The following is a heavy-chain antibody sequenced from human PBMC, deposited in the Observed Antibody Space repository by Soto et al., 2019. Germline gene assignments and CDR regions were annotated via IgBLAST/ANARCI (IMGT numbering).Heavy chain of an antibody. CDR1: GFTFISYG. J-gene: IGHJ3*02. D-gene: IGHD3-3*01. Sequence: PGGSLRLSCAASGFTFISYGMHWVRQAPGKGLEWVSFIYSGGNTYYADSVKGRFTISRDNSKNMLYLQMNSLRVEDTAVYYCAREVRVRGFAFDIWGQGTMVTVSS. CDR3: AREVRVRGFAFDI. CDR2: IYSGGNT. V-gene: IGHV3-66*01.